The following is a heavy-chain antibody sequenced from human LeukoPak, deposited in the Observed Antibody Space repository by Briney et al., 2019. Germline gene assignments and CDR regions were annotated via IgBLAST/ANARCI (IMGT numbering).Heavy chain of an antibody. CDR1: GFSVSNNY. D-gene: IGHD3-10*01. V-gene: IGHV3-53*01. Sequence: GGSLRLSCAGSGFSVSNNYMSWVRQAPGKGPEWVSIIYGGDVTYYVDSVKGRFTISRDNSKNMLYLQLNSLRAEDTAVYYCAKVFYYGSGSYYPFDYWGQGTLVTVSS. CDR3: AKVFYYGSGSYYPFDY. J-gene: IGHJ4*02. CDR2: IYGGDVT.